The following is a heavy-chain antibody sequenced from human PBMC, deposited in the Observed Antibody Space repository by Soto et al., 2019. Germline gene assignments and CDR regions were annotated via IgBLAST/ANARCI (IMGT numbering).Heavy chain of an antibody. CDR2: TRNKANSYTT. V-gene: IGHV3-72*01. D-gene: IGHD5-12*01. CDR1: GFTFSDHY. J-gene: IGHJ3*02. Sequence: GGSLRLSCAASGFTFSDHYMDWVRQAPGKGLEWVGRTRNKANSYTTEYAASVKGRFTISRDDSKNSLYLQMNSLKTEDTAVYYCAREVTITRGAFDIWGQGTMVTVSS. CDR3: AREVTITRGAFDI.